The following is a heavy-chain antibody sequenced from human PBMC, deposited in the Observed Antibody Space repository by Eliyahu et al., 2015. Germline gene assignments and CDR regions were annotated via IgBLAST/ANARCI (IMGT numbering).Heavy chain of an antibody. CDR1: GFXFSSXW. CDR3: ARVRAVGGVDDY. CDR2: INSDGSST. J-gene: IGHJ4*02. V-gene: IGHV3-74*01. D-gene: IGHD3-10*01. Sequence: EVQLVESGGGLVQPGGSLRLSXAASGFXFSSXWMHWVRQAPGKGLVWVSRINSDGSSTSYADSVKGRFTISRDNAKNTLYLQMNSLRAEDTAVYYCARVRAVGGVDDYWGQGTLVTVSS.